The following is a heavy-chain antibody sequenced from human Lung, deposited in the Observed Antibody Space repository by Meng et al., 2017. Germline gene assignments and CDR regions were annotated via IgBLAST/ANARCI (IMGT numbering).Heavy chain of an antibody. V-gene: IGHV4-4*02. Sequence: QLPLQESGPRLVQPSGTLSLACAVSGDSITRTQWWSWLRQTPGKGLEWIGEISHSGSTVYRPSLQGRVSISLDKSNNEFSLKLTSVTAADTAMYYCARETLRELGLFHYWGQGILVTVAS. CDR2: ISHSGST. CDR3: ARETLRELGLFHY. J-gene: IGHJ4*02. CDR1: GDSITRTQW. D-gene: IGHD1-7*01.